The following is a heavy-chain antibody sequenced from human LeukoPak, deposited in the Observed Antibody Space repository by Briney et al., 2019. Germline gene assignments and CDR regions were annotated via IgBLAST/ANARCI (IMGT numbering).Heavy chain of an antibody. CDR2: IRSTANGYAT. D-gene: IGHD6-19*01. CDR3: TTDGRKGQWLVRGFNSYYYYYMDV. CDR1: GFTFSGSA. J-gene: IGHJ6*03. Sequence: GGSLRLSCAASGFTFSGSALHWVRQASGKGLEWVGRIRSTANGYATAYAASVKGRFTISRDDSKNTAYLQMDSLKTEDTAVYYCTTDGRKGQWLVRGFNSYYYYYMDVWGKGTTVTVSS. V-gene: IGHV3-73*01.